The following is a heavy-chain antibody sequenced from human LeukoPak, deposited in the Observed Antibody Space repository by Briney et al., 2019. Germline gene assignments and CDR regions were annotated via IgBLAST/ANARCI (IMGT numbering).Heavy chain of an antibody. Sequence: GGSLRLSCAASGFTFSSYAMSWVPQAPGKGLEWVSDISCSGGSTYYADSVKGRFTISRDNSKNTLYLQMNSLRAEDTAVYYCAKETCSSTSCLYYYYGMAVWGQGTTVTVSS. D-gene: IGHD2-2*01. J-gene: IGHJ6*02. V-gene: IGHV3-23*01. CDR1: GFTFSSYA. CDR3: AKETCSSTSCLYYYYGMAV. CDR2: ISCSGGST.